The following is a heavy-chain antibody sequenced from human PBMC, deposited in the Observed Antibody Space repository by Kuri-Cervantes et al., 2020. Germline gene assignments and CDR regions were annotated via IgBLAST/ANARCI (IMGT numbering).Heavy chain of an antibody. V-gene: IGHV3-30*02. CDR3: AKSREAYCTDGVCYTLDY. D-gene: IGHD2-8*01. CDR2: IRYDGCNR. J-gene: IGHJ4*02. CDR1: GFTFSTYG. Sequence: GGSLRLSCEAFGFTFSTYGMHWVRQAPGKGLEWVPFIRYDGCNRYYADSVKGRFTISRDNSKNTVYLQMNSLRAEDTAVYYCAKSREAYCTDGVCYTLDYWGQGTLVTVSS.